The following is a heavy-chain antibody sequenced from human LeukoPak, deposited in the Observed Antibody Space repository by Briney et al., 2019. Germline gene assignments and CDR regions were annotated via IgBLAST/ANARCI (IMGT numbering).Heavy chain of an antibody. D-gene: IGHD1-1*01. CDR3: ARPVGNWNRRWLDP. CDR2: IYYSGST. CDR1: GGSISSGGYY. J-gene: IGHJ5*02. V-gene: IGHV4-61*02. Sequence: SQTLSLTCTVSGGSISSGGYYWTWIRQPAGKGLEWIGRIYYSGSTNYNPSLKSRVTISVDTSKNQFSLKLSSVTAADTAVYYCARPVGNWNRRWLDPWGQGTLVTVSS.